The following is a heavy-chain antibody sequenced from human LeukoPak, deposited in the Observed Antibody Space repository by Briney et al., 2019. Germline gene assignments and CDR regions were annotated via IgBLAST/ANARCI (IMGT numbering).Heavy chain of an antibody. Sequence: PSETLSLTCTVSGGSISSYYWSWIRQPPGEGLEWIGYIYYSWSTNYNPSLKSRVTISVDTSKNQFSLKLSSVTAADTAVYYCARGIAAAGTSGYYYYYGMDVWDQGTTVTVSS. V-gene: IGHV4-59*08. CDR3: ARGIAAAGTSGYYYYYGMDV. CDR2: IYYSWST. J-gene: IGHJ6*02. CDR1: GGSISSYY. D-gene: IGHD6-13*01.